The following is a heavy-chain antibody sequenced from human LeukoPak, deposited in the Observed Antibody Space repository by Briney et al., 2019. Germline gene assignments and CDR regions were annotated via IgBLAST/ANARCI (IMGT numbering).Heavy chain of an antibody. J-gene: IGHJ5*02. Sequence: GGSLRLSCAASGFTFSSYSMNWVRQAPGKGLEWVSYISSSGSTIYYADSVKGRFTISRDNAKNSLYLQMNSLRAEDTAVYYCARDTHHYDFWSGYYNWFDPWGQGTLVTVSS. D-gene: IGHD3-3*01. CDR3: ARDTHHYDFWSGYYNWFDP. V-gene: IGHV3-48*04. CDR1: GFTFSSYS. CDR2: ISSSGSTI.